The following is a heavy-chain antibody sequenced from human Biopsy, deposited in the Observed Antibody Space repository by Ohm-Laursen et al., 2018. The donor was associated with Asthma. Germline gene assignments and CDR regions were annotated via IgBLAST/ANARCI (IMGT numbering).Heavy chain of an antibody. CDR2: ISCSGGST. CDR1: GFTFSSYA. D-gene: IGHD3-9*01. Sequence: GSLRLSCAAFGFTFSSYAMSWVRQAPGKGLEWVSAISCSGGSTYYADSVKGRFTISRDNSKNTLYLQMNSLRVEDTAVYYCVKAERYFDGYWFDPWGQGTLVTVSS. J-gene: IGHJ5*02. CDR3: VKAERYFDGYWFDP. V-gene: IGHV3-23*01.